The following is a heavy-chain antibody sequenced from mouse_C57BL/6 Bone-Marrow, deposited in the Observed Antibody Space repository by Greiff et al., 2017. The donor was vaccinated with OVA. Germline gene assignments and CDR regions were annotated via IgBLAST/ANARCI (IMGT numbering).Heavy chain of an antibody. J-gene: IGHJ2*01. D-gene: IGHD2-5*01. V-gene: IGHV5-9-1*02. CDR2: ISSGGDYI. Sequence: EVQRVESGEGLVKPGGSLKLSCAASGFTFSSYAMSWVRQTPEKRLEWVAYISSGGDYIYYADTVKGRFTISRDNARNTLYLQMSSLKSEDTAMYYCTRVAYYSNYLDYWGQGTTLTVSS. CDR3: TRVAYYSNYLDY. CDR1: GFTFSSYA.